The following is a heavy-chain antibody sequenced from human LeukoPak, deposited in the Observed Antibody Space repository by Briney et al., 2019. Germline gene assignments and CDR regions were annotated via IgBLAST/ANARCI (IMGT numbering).Heavy chain of an antibody. D-gene: IGHD4-17*01. CDR3: ARHHGDYADY. J-gene: IGHJ4*02. Sequence: GESLKISCKASGYTFNTDWIGWVRQMPGKGLEWMGIIYPSDSDTRYGPSLQGQVTISADKSTSTAYLEWSSLKASDTAMYYCARHHGDYADYWGQGTLVTVSS. CDR2: IYPSDSDT. CDR1: GYTFNTDW. V-gene: IGHV5-51*01.